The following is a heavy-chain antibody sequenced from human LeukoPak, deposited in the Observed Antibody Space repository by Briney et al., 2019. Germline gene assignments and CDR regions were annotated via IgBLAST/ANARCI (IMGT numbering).Heavy chain of an antibody. CDR2: VMPLFGTP. Sequence: SVKVSCKASGGTFNNYAISWARQAPGQGPEWMGGVMPLFGTPSYAQKFQGRVTVITDDSTNTAYMEVSSLRYDDTAIYYCAATDGYIHRHPLYYLDYWGQGTLVIVSS. J-gene: IGHJ4*02. CDR1: GGTFNNYA. V-gene: IGHV1-69*05. D-gene: IGHD5-24*01. CDR3: AATDGYIHRHPLYYLDY.